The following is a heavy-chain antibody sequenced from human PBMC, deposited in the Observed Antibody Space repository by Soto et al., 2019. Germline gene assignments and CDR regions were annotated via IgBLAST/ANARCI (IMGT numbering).Heavy chain of an antibody. V-gene: IGHV3-53*01. CDR3: ARVPSLFGVVSDYYGMDV. J-gene: IGHJ6*02. CDR2: IYSGGST. CDR1: GFTVSSNY. Sequence: RSLRLSCAASGFTVSSNYISWVREAQGKGLEPDSVIYSGGSTYYAVSVKGRLPISRDSSKNTLYLQTNSLSAEDTAVYYCARVPSLFGVVSDYYGMDVWGQGTTVTVSS. D-gene: IGHD3-3*01.